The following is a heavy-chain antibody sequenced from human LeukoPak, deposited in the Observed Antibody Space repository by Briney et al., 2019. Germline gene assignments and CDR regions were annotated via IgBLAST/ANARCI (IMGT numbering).Heavy chain of an antibody. CDR1: GGSFSGYY. CDR2: INHSGST. CDR3: AKLVPDPASTDFDA. Sequence: SETLSLTCAVYGGSFSGYYWSWIRQPPGKGLEWIGEINHSGSTNYNPSLKSRVTISVDTSKNQFSLKLSSVTAADTAVYYCAKLVPDPASTDFDAWGQRTLVTVSS. D-gene: IGHD2-2*01. J-gene: IGHJ4*02. V-gene: IGHV4-34*01.